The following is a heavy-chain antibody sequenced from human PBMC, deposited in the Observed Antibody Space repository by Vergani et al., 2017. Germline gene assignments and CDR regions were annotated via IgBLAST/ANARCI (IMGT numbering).Heavy chain of an antibody. CDR3: ARDQDDSSGYSY. CDR1: GGTFSSYA. D-gene: IGHD3-22*01. CDR2: IIPIFGTA. J-gene: IGHJ4*02. V-gene: IGHV1-69*14. Sequence: QVQLVQSGAEVRKPGSSVKVSCKASGGTFSSYAISWVRQAPGQGLEWMGRIIPIFGTANYAQKFQGRVTITADKSTSTAYMDLSSLRSEDTAMYHCARDQDDSSGYSYWGQGTLVTVSS.